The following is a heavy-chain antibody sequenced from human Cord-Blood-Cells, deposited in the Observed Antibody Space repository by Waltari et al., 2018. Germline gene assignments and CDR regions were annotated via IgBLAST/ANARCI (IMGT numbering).Heavy chain of an antibody. CDR1: GYTFTSYY. Sequence: QVQLVQSGAEVKKPGASVKVSCKASGYTFTSYYMHWVRQAPGQGLEWMGIINPRGGSTSYAKKFQGRVTMTRDTSTSTVYMELSSLRSEDTAVYYCARGGSSSWYDSRDFDYWGQGTLVTVSS. V-gene: IGHV1-46*01. J-gene: IGHJ4*02. CDR3: ARGGSSSWYDSRDFDY. D-gene: IGHD6-13*01. CDR2: INPRGGST.